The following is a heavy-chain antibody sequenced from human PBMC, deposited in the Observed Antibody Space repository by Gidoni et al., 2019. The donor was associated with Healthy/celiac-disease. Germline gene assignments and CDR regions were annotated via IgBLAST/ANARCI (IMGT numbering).Heavy chain of an antibody. Sequence: EVKKPGSSVKVSCKASGGTFSSYTISWVRQAPGQGLEWMGRIIPILGIANYAQKFQGRVTITADKSTSTAYMELSSLRSEDTAVYYCARDQGSGYYDSSGGGDFDYWGQGTLVTVSS. CDR2: IIPILGIA. V-gene: IGHV1-69*04. J-gene: IGHJ4*02. D-gene: IGHD3-22*01. CDR3: ARDQGSGYYDSSGGGDFDY. CDR1: GGTFSSYT.